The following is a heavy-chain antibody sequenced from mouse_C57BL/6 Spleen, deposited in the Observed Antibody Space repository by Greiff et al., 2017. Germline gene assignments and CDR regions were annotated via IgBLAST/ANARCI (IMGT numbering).Heavy chain of an antibody. J-gene: IGHJ4*01. Sequence: EVKVEESGGGLVKPGGSLKLSCAASGFTFSDYGMHWVRQAPEKGLEWVAYISSGSSTIYYADTVKGRFTISRDNAKNTLFLQMTSLRSEDTAMYYCARPLSGYYGYYAMDYWGQGTSVTVSS. V-gene: IGHV5-17*01. CDR2: ISSGSSTI. CDR1: GFTFSDYG. D-gene: IGHD1-2*01. CDR3: ARPLSGYYGYYAMDY.